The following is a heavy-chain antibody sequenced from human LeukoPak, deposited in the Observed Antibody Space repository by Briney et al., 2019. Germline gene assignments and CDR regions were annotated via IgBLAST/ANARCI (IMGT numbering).Heavy chain of an antibody. CDR3: AKDVGVAAAGTHFDY. Sequence: PGGSLRLSCAASGFTFSSYAMSWVRQAPGKGLEWVSAISGSGGSTYYADSVKGRFTTSRDNSKNTLYLQMNSLRAEDTAVYYCAKDVGVAAAGTHFDYWGQGTLVTVSS. CDR2: ISGSGGST. CDR1: GFTFSSYA. J-gene: IGHJ4*02. D-gene: IGHD6-13*01. V-gene: IGHV3-23*01.